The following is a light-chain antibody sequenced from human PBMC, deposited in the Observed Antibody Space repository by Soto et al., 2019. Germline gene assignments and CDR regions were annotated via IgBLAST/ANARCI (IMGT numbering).Light chain of an antibody. CDR2: GAH. CDR3: QQHGDSRWT. J-gene: IGKJ1*01. CDR1: QSVSTNY. Sequence: EIVLTQSPGSLSLSPGDGATLSCRASQSVSTNYLAWFQQKPGQAPRLLIYGAHIRAIGIADRFRGSGSGTDFTLTISRLEPEDFAVYYCQQHGDSRWTFGPGTKGDIK. V-gene: IGKV3-20*01.